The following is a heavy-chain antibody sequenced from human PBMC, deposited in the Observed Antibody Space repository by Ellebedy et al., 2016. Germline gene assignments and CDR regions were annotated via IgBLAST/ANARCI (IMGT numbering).Heavy chain of an antibody. CDR1: GGSISSSSYY. Sequence: GSLRLXCTVSGGSISSSSYYCGWIRQPPGKGLEWIGSIYYSGSTYYNPSLKSRVTISVDTSKNQFSLKLSSVTAADTAVYYCARHGCSGGSCYYFDYWGQGTLVTVSS. D-gene: IGHD2-15*01. V-gene: IGHV4-39*07. CDR3: ARHGCSGGSCYYFDY. CDR2: IYYSGST. J-gene: IGHJ4*02.